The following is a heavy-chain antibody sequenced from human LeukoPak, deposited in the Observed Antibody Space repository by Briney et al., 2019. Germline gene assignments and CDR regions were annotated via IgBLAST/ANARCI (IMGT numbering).Heavy chain of an antibody. J-gene: IGHJ4*02. Sequence: GGSLRLSCAASGFTFSNYGVHWVRQAPGKGLEWVAVIWYDGINTYYADSVKGRFTISRDNSKNTLYLQMNSLRAEDTAVYYCARGTNFGVVLDYWGQGTLVTVSS. CDR2: IWYDGINT. D-gene: IGHD3-3*01. V-gene: IGHV3-30*19. CDR1: GFTFSNYG. CDR3: ARGTNFGVVLDY.